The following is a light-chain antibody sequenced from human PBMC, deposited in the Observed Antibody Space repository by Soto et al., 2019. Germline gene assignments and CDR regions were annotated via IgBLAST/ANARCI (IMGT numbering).Light chain of an antibody. CDR3: KRSHITQYS. Sequence: DIQMTQSPSSLSASVGDRVTMTCRASQSVNRDLHWYQQRPGKAPNLLISHASSLQSGVPSRFSGSGSGTDFPLTISSLKREDFATYYGKRSHITQYSLAQGTTLEIK. CDR2: HAS. CDR1: QSVNRD. J-gene: IGKJ2*03. V-gene: IGKV1-39*01.